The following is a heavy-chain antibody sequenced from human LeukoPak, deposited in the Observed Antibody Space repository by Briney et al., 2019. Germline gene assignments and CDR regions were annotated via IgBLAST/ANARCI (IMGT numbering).Heavy chain of an antibody. Sequence: SETLSLTCTVSDGSVSTDAYFWGWIRPPPGKGLEWIASIYFIRTTYYNPSLKRRVTISVDTSKNQFSLKLTSVTAADTAVYYCASRRGHQTHPVIATAILFDTWGQGTLVTVSS. V-gene: IGHV4-39*01. CDR1: DGSVSTDAYF. CDR2: IYFIRTT. J-gene: IGHJ4*02. CDR3: ASRRGHQTHPVIATAILFDT. D-gene: IGHD2-21*02.